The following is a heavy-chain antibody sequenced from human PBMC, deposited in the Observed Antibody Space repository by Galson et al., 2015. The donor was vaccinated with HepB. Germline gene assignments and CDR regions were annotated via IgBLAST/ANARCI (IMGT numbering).Heavy chain of an antibody. J-gene: IGHJ4*02. V-gene: IGHV3-23*01. CDR3: AKGEYSYGYSVSWPGY. CDR2: ISGSGGST. CDR1: GFTFSSYA. D-gene: IGHD5-18*01. Sequence: SLRLSCAASGFTFSSYAMSWVRQAPGKGLEWVSAISGSGGSTYYADSVKGRFTISRDNSKNTLYLQMNSLRAEDTAVYYCAKGEYSYGYSVSWPGYWGQGTLVTVSS.